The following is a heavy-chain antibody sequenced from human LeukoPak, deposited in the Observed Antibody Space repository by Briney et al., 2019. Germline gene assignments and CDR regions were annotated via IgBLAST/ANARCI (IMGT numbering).Heavy chain of an antibody. D-gene: IGHD6-19*01. CDR3: ARESSGWSGFDY. V-gene: IGHV4-61*02. Sequence: SETLSLTCTVSGGSISSGSYYWSWIRQPAGKGLEWIGRIYTSGSTNYNPSLKSRVTISVDTSKNQFSLKLSSVTAADTAVYYCARESSGWSGFDYWGQGTLVPVSS. J-gene: IGHJ4*02. CDR2: IYTSGST. CDR1: GGSISSGSYY.